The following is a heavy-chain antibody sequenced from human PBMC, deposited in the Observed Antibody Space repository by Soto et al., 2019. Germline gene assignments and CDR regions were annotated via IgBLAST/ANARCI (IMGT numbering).Heavy chain of an antibody. CDR2: INHSGST. CDR3: ARGPQYCTSGVCYLDFDY. Sequence: QVQLQQWGAGLLKPSETLSLTCAVYGGSFSGYYWSWIRQPPGKGLEWIGEINHSGSTNYNPSLKSRVTISVDTSKNQFSLKLSSVTAADTAVYYCARGPQYCTSGVCYLDFDYWGQGTLVTVSS. J-gene: IGHJ4*02. V-gene: IGHV4-34*01. CDR1: GGSFSGYY. D-gene: IGHD2-8*01.